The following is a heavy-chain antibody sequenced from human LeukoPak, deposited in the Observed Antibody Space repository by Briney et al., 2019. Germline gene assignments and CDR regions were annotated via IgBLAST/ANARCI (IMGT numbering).Heavy chain of an antibody. J-gene: IGHJ6*02. D-gene: IGHD3-9*01. V-gene: IGHV3-7*01. Sequence: HPGGSLRLSCAASGFAFSGSWMSWVRQAPGKGLEWVANIEQVGIEKHYGDSVKGRFTISRDNAKNSLYLQMNSLRAEDTAVYYCARVSSYYDILTGAPSYYYYGMDVWGQGTTVTVSS. CDR3: ARVSSYYDILTGAPSYYYYGMDV. CDR1: GFAFSGSW. CDR2: IEQVGIEK.